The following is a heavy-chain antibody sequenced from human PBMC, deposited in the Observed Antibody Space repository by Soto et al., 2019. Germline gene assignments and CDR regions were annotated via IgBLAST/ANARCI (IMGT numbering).Heavy chain of an antibody. CDR1: GFTFSSYS. D-gene: IGHD6-13*01. V-gene: IGHV3-48*01. J-gene: IGHJ5*02. CDR3: ARHPDRIAEIGWFDP. Sequence: EVQLVESGGGLVQTGGSLRLSCAASGFTFSSYSMNWVRQAPGKGLEWVSYISSSSSTIYYADSVKGRFTISRDNAKNSLYLQLNSLRAEDKAVYSCARHPDRIAEIGWFDPWGQGTLVTVSS. CDR2: ISSSSSTI.